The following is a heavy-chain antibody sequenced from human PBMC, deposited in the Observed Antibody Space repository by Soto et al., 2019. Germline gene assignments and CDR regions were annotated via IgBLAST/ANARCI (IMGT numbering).Heavy chain of an antibody. CDR2: INPSGGST. CDR1: GYTFTIYY. Sequence: ASVKVSCKASGYTFTIYYMHCVLQSPLQWREWMGIINPSGGSTSYAQNFQGRVTMTRDTSTSTVYMELSSLRSEDTAVYYCARDSEDCSSTSCREYFQHWGQGTLVTVSS. CDR3: ARDSEDCSSTSCREYFQH. D-gene: IGHD2-2*01. V-gene: IGHV1-46*01. J-gene: IGHJ1*01.